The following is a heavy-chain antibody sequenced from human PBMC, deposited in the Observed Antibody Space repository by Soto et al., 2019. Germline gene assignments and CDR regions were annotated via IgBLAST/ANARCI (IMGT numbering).Heavy chain of an antibody. J-gene: IGHJ3*02. CDR1: GYTFTGYY. CDR3: AREGLMDAFDI. Sequence: ASGKVSCKASGYTFTGYYMHWVRQAPGQGLEWMGIINPSGGSTGYAQKFQGRVTMTRDTSTSTVYMELSSLRSEDTAVYYCAREGLMDAFDIWGQGTMVTVSS. CDR2: INPSGGST. V-gene: IGHV1-46*01.